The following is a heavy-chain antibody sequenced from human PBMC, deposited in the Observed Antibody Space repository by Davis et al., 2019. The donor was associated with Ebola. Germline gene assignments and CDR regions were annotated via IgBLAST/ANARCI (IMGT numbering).Heavy chain of an antibody. J-gene: IGHJ4*02. D-gene: IGHD2-2*01. Sequence: GESLKISCAASGFLFSSHVMSWVCQAPGKGLVWVSRINTDGSFTDYADSVKGRFTSSRDNARNTVSLQMNSLRAEDTAVYYCARTSYQPDWWGQGTLVTVSS. CDR1: GFLFSSHV. CDR3: ARTSYQPDW. CDR2: INTDGSFT. V-gene: IGHV3-74*01.